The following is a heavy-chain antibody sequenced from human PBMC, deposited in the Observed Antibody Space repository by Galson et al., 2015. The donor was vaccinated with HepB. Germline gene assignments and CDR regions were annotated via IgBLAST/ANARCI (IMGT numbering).Heavy chain of an antibody. CDR2: IKQDGSEK. V-gene: IGHV3-7*03. J-gene: IGHJ3*02. CDR1: GFTFSSYW. D-gene: IGHD3-10*01. CDR3: ARDTQFGELLSEGEAFDI. Sequence: SLRLSCAASGFTFSSYWMSWVRQAPGKGLEWVANIKQDGSEKYYVDSVKGRFTISRDNAKNSLYLQMNSLRAEDTAVYYCARDTQFGELLSEGEAFDIWGQGTMVTVSS.